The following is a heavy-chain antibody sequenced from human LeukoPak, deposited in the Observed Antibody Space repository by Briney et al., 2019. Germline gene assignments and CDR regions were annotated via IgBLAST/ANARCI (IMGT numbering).Heavy chain of an antibody. D-gene: IGHD6-19*01. Sequence: GGSLRLSCAASGFTFSSYGMHWVRQAPGKGLEWVAFIRYDGSNKYYADSVKGRFTISRDNSKNTLYLQMNSLRAEDTAVYYCAKAMGIAVAGTYFDYWGQGTLVTISS. CDR2: IRYDGSNK. CDR1: GFTFSSYG. V-gene: IGHV3-30*02. J-gene: IGHJ4*02. CDR3: AKAMGIAVAGTYFDY.